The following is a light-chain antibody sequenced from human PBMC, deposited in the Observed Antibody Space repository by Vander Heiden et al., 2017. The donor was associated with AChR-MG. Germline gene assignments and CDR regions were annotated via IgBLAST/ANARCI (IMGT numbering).Light chain of an antibody. J-gene: IGKJ2*01. V-gene: IGKV1D-13*01. Sequence: AIELTQSPSSLSASVGDRVTITCRASQGINSALAWYQQKPGRAPKLLIFDASSLESGVPSRFSGSGSGTDFTLTISSLQPEDFATYFCQQFSYFPPYTFGPGTKLEIK. CDR3: QQFSYFPPYT. CDR2: DAS. CDR1: QGINSA.